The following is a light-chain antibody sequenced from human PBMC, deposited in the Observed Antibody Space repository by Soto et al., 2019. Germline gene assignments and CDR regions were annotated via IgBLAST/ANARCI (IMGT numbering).Light chain of an antibody. Sequence: EIVLTQSPGTLSLSPGERATLSCRASQSVTSNYLAWYQQKPGQAPSRLIYGASSRATGISDRFSGSGSGTDFTLTISRLEPEDFAVYYCQQYDNSPLTFGGGTKVDIK. J-gene: IGKJ4*01. V-gene: IGKV3-20*01. CDR3: QQYDNSPLT. CDR2: GAS. CDR1: QSVTSNY.